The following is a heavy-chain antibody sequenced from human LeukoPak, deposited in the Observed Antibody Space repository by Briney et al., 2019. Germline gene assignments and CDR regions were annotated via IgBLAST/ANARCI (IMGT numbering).Heavy chain of an antibody. J-gene: IGHJ4*02. CDR1: GFTFSPYW. CDR3: VRDGDAYNFDC. Sequence: GGSLRLSCAASGFTFSPYWMHWVRHAPGKGLVWVSRIKSDGSSTNYADSVKGRSTISRDNAKNTLYLQMNSLRAEDTAVYYCVRDGDAYNFDCWGQGTLVVVSS. V-gene: IGHV3-74*01. D-gene: IGHD5-24*01. CDR2: IKSDGSST.